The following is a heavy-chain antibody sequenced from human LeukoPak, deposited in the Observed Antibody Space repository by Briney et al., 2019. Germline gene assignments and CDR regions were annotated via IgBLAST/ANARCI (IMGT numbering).Heavy chain of an antibody. CDR1: GGSISSSNW. V-gene: IGHV4-4*02. Sequence: SETLSLTCAVSGGSISSSNWWSWVRQPPGKGLEWIGEIYHSGSTNYNPSLKSRVTISVDKSKNQFSLKLSSVTAADTAVYYCARGPIIDIVVIPAAADYYHMDVWGKGTTVTVSS. CDR2: IYHSGST. J-gene: IGHJ6*03. CDR3: ARGPIIDIVVIPAAADYYHMDV. D-gene: IGHD2-2*01.